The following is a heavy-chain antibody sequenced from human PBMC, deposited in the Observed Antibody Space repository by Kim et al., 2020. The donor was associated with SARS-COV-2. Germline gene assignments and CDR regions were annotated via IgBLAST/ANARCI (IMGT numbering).Heavy chain of an antibody. CDR1: GFTFSSYG. J-gene: IGHJ6*02. CDR3: ARDPSNVLLWFGDYGMDV. D-gene: IGHD3-10*01. V-gene: IGHV3-33*01. CDR2: IWYDGSNK. Sequence: GGSLRLSCAASGFTFSSYGMHWVRQAPGKGLEWVAVIWYDGSNKYYADSVKGRFTISRDNSKNTLYLQMNSLRAEDTAVYYCARDPSNVLLWFGDYGMDVWGQGTTVTVSS.